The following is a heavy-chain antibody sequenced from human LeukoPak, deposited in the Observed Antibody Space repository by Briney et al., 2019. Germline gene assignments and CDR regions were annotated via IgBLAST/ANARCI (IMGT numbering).Heavy chain of an antibody. D-gene: IGHD2-2*01. CDR1: GFTFSSYA. Sequence: PGGSLRLSCAASGFTFSSYAMHWVRQAPGKGLEWVAVISYDGSNKYYADSVKGRFTISRDNSKNTLYLQMNSLRAEDTAVHYCAREYRVVVVPAAIGYWGQGTLVTVSS. V-gene: IGHV3-30-3*01. CDR3: AREYRVVVVPAAIGY. J-gene: IGHJ4*02. CDR2: ISYDGSNK.